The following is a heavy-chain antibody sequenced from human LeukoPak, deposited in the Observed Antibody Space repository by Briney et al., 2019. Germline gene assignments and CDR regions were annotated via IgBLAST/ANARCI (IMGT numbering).Heavy chain of an antibody. CDR2: INPNSGGT. D-gene: IGHD1-26*01. CDR3: ARGVGPTKKTFDY. J-gene: IGHJ4*02. V-gene: IGHV1-2*02. CDR1: GYVFTGYY. Sequence: ASVKVSCKTSGYVFTGYYIHWMRQAPGQGLEWMGWINPNSGGTNYAQKFQGRVTMTGDTSISTAYMELSRLRSDDTAVYYCARGVGPTKKTFDYWGQGTLVTVSS.